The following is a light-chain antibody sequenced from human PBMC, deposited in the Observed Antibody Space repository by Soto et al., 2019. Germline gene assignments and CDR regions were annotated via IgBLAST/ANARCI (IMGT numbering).Light chain of an antibody. V-gene: IGKV1-5*03. CDR2: KAS. Sequence: DIQMTQSPSTLSACVVYRVTITCRASKSSSSWLAWYQQKPGKAPKLLIYKASSLDSGVPARFSGSGSRTDFTLTISGLQSNDFATYYCQQYNAYSRTLGSGTKVDIK. CDR3: QQYNAYSRT. J-gene: IGKJ1*01. CDR1: KSSSSW.